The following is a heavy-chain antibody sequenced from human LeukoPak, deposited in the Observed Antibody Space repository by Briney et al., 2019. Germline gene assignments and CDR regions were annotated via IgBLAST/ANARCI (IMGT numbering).Heavy chain of an antibody. CDR2: ISSSSSYI. V-gene: IGHV3-21*04. J-gene: IGHJ4*02. CDR1: GFTFSSYS. D-gene: IGHD3-10*01. Sequence: PGGSLRLSCAASGFTFSSYSMNWVRQAPGKGLEWVSSISSSSSYIYYADSVKGRFTISRDNAKNSLYLQMNSLRAEDTAVYYCARTGRITMVRGVIDYWGQGTLVTVSS. CDR3: ARTGRITMVRGVIDY.